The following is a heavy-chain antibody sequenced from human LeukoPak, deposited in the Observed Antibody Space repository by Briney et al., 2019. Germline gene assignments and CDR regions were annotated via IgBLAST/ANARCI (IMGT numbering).Heavy chain of an antibody. CDR3: ARVNGAKFDY. J-gene: IGHJ4*02. Sequence: SETLSLTCTVSGGSISSYYWSWIRQPPGKGLEWIGSIYYSGSTYYNPSLKSRVTISVDTSKNQFSLKLSSVTAADTAVYYCARVNGAKFDYWGQGTLVTVSS. CDR1: GGSISSYY. V-gene: IGHV4-59*05. CDR2: IYYSGST. D-gene: IGHD2-8*01.